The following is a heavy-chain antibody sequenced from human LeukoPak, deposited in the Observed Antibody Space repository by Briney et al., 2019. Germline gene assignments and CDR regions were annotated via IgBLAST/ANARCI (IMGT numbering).Heavy chain of an antibody. CDR1: GGSISSSSYY. J-gene: IGHJ5*02. D-gene: IGHD1-26*01. Sequence: SETLSLTCTVSGGSISSSSYYWGWIRQPPGKGLEWIGSIYYSGSTYYNPSLKSRVTISVDTSKNQFSLKLSSVTAADTAVYYCARGADATVNWFDPWGQGTLVTVST. V-gene: IGHV4-39*07. CDR2: IYYSGST. CDR3: ARGADATVNWFDP.